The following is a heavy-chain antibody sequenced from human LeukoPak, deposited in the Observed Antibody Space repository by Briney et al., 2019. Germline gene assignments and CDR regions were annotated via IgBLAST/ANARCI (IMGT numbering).Heavy chain of an antibody. Sequence: GGSLRLSCAASGFTFSTYCMHWVRQAPGTGLGWVSGIRSDGSSTINADSAKGRFTISRDNARNTLYLQMSSLRAEDTAVYYCARDSSGWGFDYWGQGSLVTVSS. J-gene: IGHJ4*02. CDR2: IRSDGSST. CDR1: GFTFSTYC. V-gene: IGHV3-74*01. CDR3: ARDSSGWGFDY. D-gene: IGHD6-25*01.